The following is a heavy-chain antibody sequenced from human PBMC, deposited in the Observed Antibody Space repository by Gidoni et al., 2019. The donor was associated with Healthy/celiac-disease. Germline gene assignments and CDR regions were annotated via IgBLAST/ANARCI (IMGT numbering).Heavy chain of an antibody. J-gene: IGHJ5*02. CDR2: INHSGST. V-gene: IGHV4-34*01. CDR1: GGSFIGYY. D-gene: IGHD3-10*01. Sequence: QVQLQQWGAGLLKPSETLSLTCAVSGGSFIGYYWSWIRQPPGKGLAWIGEINHSGSTKYNPSLKSRVTISVDTSKNQFSLKLSSVTAADTAVYYCARARRYYGSGSHSFSLRWFDPWGQGTLVTVSS. CDR3: ARARRYYGSGSHSFSLRWFDP.